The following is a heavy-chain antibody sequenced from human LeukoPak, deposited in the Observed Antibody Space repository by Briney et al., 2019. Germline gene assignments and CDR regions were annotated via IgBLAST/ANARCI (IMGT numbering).Heavy chain of an antibody. CDR1: GGSFSGYY. J-gene: IGHJ4*02. D-gene: IGHD5-24*01. CDR3: ARGQIQRRLQYFDY. Sequence: PSETLSLTCAVYGGSFSGYYWSWIRQPPGPGLEWIGEINHSGSTNYNPSLKSRDTISVDTSKNQFSLRRRSVTAADTAVYYCARGQIQRRLQYFDYGGQGTLVTVSS. CDR2: INHSGST. V-gene: IGHV4-34*01.